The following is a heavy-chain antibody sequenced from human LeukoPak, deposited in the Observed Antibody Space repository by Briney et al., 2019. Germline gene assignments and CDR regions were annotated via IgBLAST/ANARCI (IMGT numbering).Heavy chain of an antibody. CDR3: ARHDPTITGTPFDY. CDR1: GGSISSYY. CDR2: IYTSGST. V-gene: IGHV4-4*09. D-gene: IGHD1-7*01. J-gene: IGHJ4*02. Sequence: SETLSLTCTVSGGSISSYYWSWIRQPPGKGLEWIGYIYTSGSTNYIPSLKSRVTISVDTSKNQFSLKLSSVTAADTAVYYCARHDPTITGTPFDYWGQGTLVTVSS.